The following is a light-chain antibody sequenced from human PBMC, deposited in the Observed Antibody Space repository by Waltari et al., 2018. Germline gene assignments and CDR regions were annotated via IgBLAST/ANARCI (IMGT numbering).Light chain of an antibody. CDR3: QQYYSTPLT. CDR1: ESVLYSSNNKNH. CDR2: WAS. V-gene: IGKV4-1*01. Sequence: DIVMTQSPESLAVSLGERATINCKSSESVLYSSNNKNHLAWYQQKPGKPPKLLLYWASTRESGVPDRFSGSGSETDFTLTVTSLQAEDAAVYYCQQYYSTPLTFGGGTRVEI. J-gene: IGKJ4*01.